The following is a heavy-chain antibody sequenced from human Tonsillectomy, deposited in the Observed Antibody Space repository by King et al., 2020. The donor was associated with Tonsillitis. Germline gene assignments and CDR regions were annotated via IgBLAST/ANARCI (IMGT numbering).Heavy chain of an antibody. V-gene: IGHV3-23*04. J-gene: IGHJ4*02. CDR3: AKVYSEDFWSGTDFDY. CDR1: GFTFSSYA. D-gene: IGHD3-3*01. CDR2: ISGRGGGT. Sequence: VQLVESGGGLVQPGGSLRLSCSASGFTFSSYAMSWVPQAPGEGVGGVSAISGRGGGTYYADSVKGRVTISREHSKNTLYLQMNRLRAEDTAVYYCAKVYSEDFWSGTDFDYWGQGTLVTVSS.